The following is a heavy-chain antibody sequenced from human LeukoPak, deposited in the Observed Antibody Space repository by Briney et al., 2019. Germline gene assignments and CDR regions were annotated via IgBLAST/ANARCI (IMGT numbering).Heavy chain of an antibody. CDR1: GFTFSSYW. CDR3: AGAPRGFWSGYSPYYFDY. D-gene: IGHD3-3*01. J-gene: IGHJ4*02. V-gene: IGHV3-7*01. CDR2: IKQDGSEK. Sequence: GGSLRLSCAASGFTFSSYWRSWVRQAPGKGLEWVANIKQDGSEKYYVDSVKGRFTISRDNAKNSLYLQMTSLRAEDTAVYYCAGAPRGFWSGYSPYYFDYWGQGTLVTVSS.